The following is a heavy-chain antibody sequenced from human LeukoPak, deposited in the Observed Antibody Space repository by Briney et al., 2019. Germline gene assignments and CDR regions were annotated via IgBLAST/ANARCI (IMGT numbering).Heavy chain of an antibody. J-gene: IGHJ4*02. V-gene: IGHV3-48*03. D-gene: IGHD5-18*01. Sequence: GGSLRLSCTTSGFSLTNYEMNWVRQAPGKGLEWVSYISSSGSTIYYADSVRGRFSISRDIAKNSLFLQMNSLRAEDTALYYCARGGYSYARLDYWGQGNLVTVSS. CDR3: ARGGYSYARLDY. CDR1: GFSLTNYE. CDR2: ISSSGSTI.